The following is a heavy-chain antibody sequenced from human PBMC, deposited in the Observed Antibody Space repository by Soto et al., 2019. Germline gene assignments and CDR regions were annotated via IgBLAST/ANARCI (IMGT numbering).Heavy chain of an antibody. CDR3: ARDSGGSSGWYWFDP. V-gene: IGHV4-59*01. CDR2: IHHSVTT. D-gene: IGHD6-19*01. J-gene: IGHJ5*02. CDR1: GGSISAYN. Sequence: SETLSLTCTVSGGSISAYNWNWIRQPPGKGLEWIGYIHHSVTTNYNPSLKSRVSISMDTSKNQFSLKLSSVTAVDTAVYYCARDSGGSSGWYWFDPWGQGNLVTVSS.